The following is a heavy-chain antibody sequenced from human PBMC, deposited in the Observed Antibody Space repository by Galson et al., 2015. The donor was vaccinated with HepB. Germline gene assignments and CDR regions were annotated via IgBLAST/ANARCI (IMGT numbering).Heavy chain of an antibody. Sequence: SLRLSCAASGFTLSSYWMSWVRQAPGKGLEWVANIKQDGSEKYYVDSVKGRFTISRDNAKNSLYLQMNSLRAEDTAVYYCARVSGWYAEGRDYFDYWGQGTLVTVSS. D-gene: IGHD6-19*01. V-gene: IGHV3-7*03. CDR2: IKQDGSEK. J-gene: IGHJ4*02. CDR1: GFTLSSYW. CDR3: ARVSGWYAEGRDYFDY.